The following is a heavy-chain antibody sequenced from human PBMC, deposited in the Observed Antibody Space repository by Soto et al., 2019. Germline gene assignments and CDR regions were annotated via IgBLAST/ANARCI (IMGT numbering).Heavy chain of an antibody. Sequence: SVTLSLTCTVRRAYIGRFYRMWILECPGKGLEWIGYMYNTGSTVYNPPFKSRVTISVDTSKNQFSLKLNSVTAADTAVYYCARDLWGYCGTDCYPLDVWGQGTTVTVS. CDR2: MYNTGST. V-gene: IGHV4-59*01. CDR1: RAYIGRFY. D-gene: IGHD2-21*02. CDR3: ARDLWGYCGTDCYPLDV. J-gene: IGHJ6*02.